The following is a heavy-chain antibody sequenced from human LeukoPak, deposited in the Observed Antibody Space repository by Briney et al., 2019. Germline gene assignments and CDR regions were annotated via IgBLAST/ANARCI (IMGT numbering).Heavy chain of an antibody. CDR2: IYYSGST. J-gene: IGHJ4*02. Sequence: SETLSLTCTVSGGSISSSSYYWGWIRQPPGKGLEWIGSIYYSGSTYYNPSLKSRVTISVDTSKNQFSLKLSSVTAADTAVYYCARQSITIFGVVPDYWGQGTLVTVSS. CDR1: GGSISSSSYY. V-gene: IGHV4-39*07. D-gene: IGHD3-3*01. CDR3: ARQSITIFGVVPDY.